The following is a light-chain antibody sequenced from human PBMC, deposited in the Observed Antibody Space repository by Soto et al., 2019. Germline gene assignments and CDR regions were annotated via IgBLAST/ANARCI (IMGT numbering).Light chain of an antibody. J-gene: IGLJ3*02. V-gene: IGLV2-8*01. CDR2: DVN. CDR1: STDVGNYNY. Sequence: QSALTQPPSASGSPGQSLTISCTGTSTDVGNYNYVSWYQQHPGKAPKLMISDVNRRPSGVPDRFSGSKSGNTASLTVSGLQAEDEADYYCSSYAGSNNWVFGGWTKVTVL. CDR3: SSYAGSNNWV.